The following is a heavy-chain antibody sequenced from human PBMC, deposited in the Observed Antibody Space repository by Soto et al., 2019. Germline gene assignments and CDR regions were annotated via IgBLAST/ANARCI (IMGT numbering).Heavy chain of an antibody. Sequence: SETLSLTCTVSGGSISSYYWSWIRQPPGKGLEWIGYIYYSGSTNYNPSLKSRVTISVDTSKNQFSLKLSSVTAADTAVYYCARDVYGSVFDYWGQGTLVTVSS. CDR2: IYYSGST. J-gene: IGHJ4*02. CDR3: ARDVYGSVFDY. D-gene: IGHD4-17*01. CDR1: GGSISSYY. V-gene: IGHV4-59*12.